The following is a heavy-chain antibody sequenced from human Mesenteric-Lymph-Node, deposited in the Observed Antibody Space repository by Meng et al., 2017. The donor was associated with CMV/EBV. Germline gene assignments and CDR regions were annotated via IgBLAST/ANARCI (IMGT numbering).Heavy chain of an antibody. D-gene: IGHD2-15*01. CDR3: TRSHIVVVVAATHHPYYYYYGMDV. J-gene: IGHJ6*02. CDR2: IRSKAYGGTT. V-gene: IGHV3-49*04. CDR1: GFTFGDYA. Sequence: GESLKISCTASGFTFGDYAMSWARQAPGKGLEWVGFIRSKAYGGTTEYAASVKGRFTISRDDSKSIAYLQMNSLKTEDTAVYYCTRSHIVVVVAATHHPYYYYYGMDVWGQGTTVTVSS.